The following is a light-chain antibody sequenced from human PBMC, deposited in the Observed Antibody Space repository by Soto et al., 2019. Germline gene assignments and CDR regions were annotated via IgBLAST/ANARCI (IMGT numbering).Light chain of an antibody. J-gene: IGKJ2*01. V-gene: IGKV1-5*03. CDR1: QSVFSW. Sequence: DIQMTQSPSTLSASVGDRVTITCRASQSVFSWLAWYQQKPGKAPKLLIYKASSLESGVPSRFSGSGSGREFTLTISSLQPDEFATYYCQQYSDDYTFGQGTKLEIK. CDR3: QQYSDDYT. CDR2: KAS.